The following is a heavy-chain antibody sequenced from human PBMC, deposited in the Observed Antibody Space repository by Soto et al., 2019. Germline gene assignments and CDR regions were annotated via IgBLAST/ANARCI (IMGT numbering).Heavy chain of an antibody. Sequence: SETLSLTCAVYGGSFSGYYWSWIRQPPGKGLEWIGEINHSGSTNYNPSLKSRVTISVDTSKNQFSLKLSSVTAADTAVYYCARGRKFDTVLWFGEFLYYFDYWGQGTLVTVSS. CDR1: GGSFSGYY. D-gene: IGHD3-10*01. V-gene: IGHV4-34*01. CDR2: INHSGST. CDR3: ARGRKFDTVLWFGEFLYYFDY. J-gene: IGHJ4*02.